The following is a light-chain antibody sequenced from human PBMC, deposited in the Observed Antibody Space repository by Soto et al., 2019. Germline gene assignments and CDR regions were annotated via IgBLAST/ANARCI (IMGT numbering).Light chain of an antibody. CDR3: QQYSDLPMT. J-gene: IGKJ5*01. CDR1: QTFNNNY. V-gene: IGKV3-20*01. CDR2: GAS. Sequence: ILLAQSPCTLSLSPGARAILSCRASQTFNNNYLAWCQQKPGQAPRLLIYGASRRATGIPDRFSGSASGTDFTLTISRLEPEDFAVYFCQQYSDLPMTFGQGTRLEIK.